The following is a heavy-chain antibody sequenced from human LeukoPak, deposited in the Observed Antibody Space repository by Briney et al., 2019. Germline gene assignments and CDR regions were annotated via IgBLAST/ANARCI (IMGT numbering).Heavy chain of an antibody. V-gene: IGHV1-18*01. J-gene: IGHJ4*02. D-gene: IGHD5-18*01. Sequence: SSVKVSCKASGYSFTNYGISWVRQAPGQGLEWMGWISPYNDNANYAQKLQGRVTMTTDTSTTTVYMEVRSLRSDDTAVYYCVRDLDTTMAARYLFESWGQGTLVTVSS. CDR3: VRDLDTTMAARYLFES. CDR2: ISPYNDNA. CDR1: GYSFTNYG.